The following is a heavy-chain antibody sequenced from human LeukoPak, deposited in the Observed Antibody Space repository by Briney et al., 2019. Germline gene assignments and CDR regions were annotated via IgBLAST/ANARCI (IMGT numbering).Heavy chain of an antibody. CDR2: INSDGSTT. CDR1: GFTFSRNW. Sequence: PGGSLRLSCAASGFTFSRNWIHWVRQTPGKGLVWVSRINSDGSTTTYADSVKGRFTISRDNAKNTLYLQMSSLRAEDTAVYFCARSERYYYDSSDYYAFDYWGQGTLVTVSS. J-gene: IGHJ4*02. D-gene: IGHD3-22*01. V-gene: IGHV3-74*01. CDR3: ARSERYYYDSSDYYAFDY.